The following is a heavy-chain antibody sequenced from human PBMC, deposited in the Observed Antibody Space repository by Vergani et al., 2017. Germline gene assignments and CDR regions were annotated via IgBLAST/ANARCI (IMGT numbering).Heavy chain of an antibody. Sequence: EVQLVPSGAEVKKPGESLRISCKGSGYSFTSYWISWVRQMPGKGLEWMGRIDPSDSYTNYSPSFQGHVTISADKSISTAYLQWSSLKASDTAMYYCARHKRVYGGNPYYYYGMDVWGQGTTVTVSS. D-gene: IGHD4-23*01. CDR3: ARHKRVYGGNPYYYYGMDV. V-gene: IGHV5-10-1*03. J-gene: IGHJ6*02. CDR1: GYSFTSYW. CDR2: IDPSDSYT.